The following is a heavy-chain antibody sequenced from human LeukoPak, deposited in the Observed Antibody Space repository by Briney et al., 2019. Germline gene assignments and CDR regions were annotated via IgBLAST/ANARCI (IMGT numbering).Heavy chain of an antibody. V-gene: IGHV1-8*02. CDR3: ARSRRGYYMDV. J-gene: IGHJ6*03. Sequence: ASVKVSCKASGYMFSNFDVNWVRQAPGQGLEWMAWMNPGSGDTGYEGKFQARLTMSSNTSITTASMELSSLTSEDTAVYYCARSRRGYYMDVWGKGTTVIVSS. CDR1: GYMFSNFD. CDR2: MNPGSGDT.